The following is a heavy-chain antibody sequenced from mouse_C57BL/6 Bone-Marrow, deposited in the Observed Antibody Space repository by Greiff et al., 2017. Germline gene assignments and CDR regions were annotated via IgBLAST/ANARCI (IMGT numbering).Heavy chain of an antibody. D-gene: IGHD3-2*02. Sequence: QVQLQQPGAELVKPGASVKLSCKASGYTFTSYWMHWVKQRPGQGLEWIGMIHPNSGSTNSNEKFKSKATLTVAKSSSPAYMHLSGLPSQDPAVYSRARQLRLHYHGMDYWGQGTSVTVSA. J-gene: IGHJ4*01. CDR3: ARQLRLHYHGMDY. CDR1: GYTFTSYW. V-gene: IGHV1-64*01. CDR2: IHPNSGST.